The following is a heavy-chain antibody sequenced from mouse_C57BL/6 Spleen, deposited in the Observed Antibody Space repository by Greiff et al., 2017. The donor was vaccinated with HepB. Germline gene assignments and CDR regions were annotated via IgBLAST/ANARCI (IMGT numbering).Heavy chain of an antibody. J-gene: IGHJ2*01. CDR2: INPSNGGT. V-gene: IGHV1-53*01. CDR3: AIYDGYPTTYLYYFDY. D-gene: IGHD2-3*01. CDR1: GYTFTSYW. Sequence: QVQLQQPGTELVKPGASVKLSCKASGYTFTSYWMHWVKQRPGQGLEWIGNINPSNGGTNYNEKFKSKATLTVDKSSSTAYMQLSSLTSEDSAVYYCAIYDGYPTTYLYYFDYWGQGTTLTVSS.